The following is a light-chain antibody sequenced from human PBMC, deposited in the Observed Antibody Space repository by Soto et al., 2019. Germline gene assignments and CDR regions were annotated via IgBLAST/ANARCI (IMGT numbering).Light chain of an antibody. CDR1: SSDVGGFEY. V-gene: IGLV2-14*01. Sequence: QSVLSQPASVSGSPGQSITISCTGTSSDVGGFEYVSWYQHQPGKAPKLIIYDVTKRPSGVSNRFSGSKSGNTASLTISGIQAEDEGDYYCGSITRNSTSVFGTGTKVTVL. CDR3: GSITRNSTSV. J-gene: IGLJ1*01. CDR2: DVT.